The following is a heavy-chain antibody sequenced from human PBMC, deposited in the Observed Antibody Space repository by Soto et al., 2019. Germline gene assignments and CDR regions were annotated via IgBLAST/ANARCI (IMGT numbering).Heavy chain of an antibody. D-gene: IGHD4-17*01. V-gene: IGHV4-31*03. J-gene: IGHJ3*02. CDR2: IYYSGST. Sequence: QVQLQESGPGLVKPSQTLSLTCTVSGGSISSGGYYWSWIRQHPGKGLEWIGYIYYSGSTYYNPSLKSRVTISVDTSKNQFSLKLSSVTAADTAVYYCARGSPSTASDAFDIWGQGTMVTVSS. CDR3: ARGSPSTASDAFDI. CDR1: GGSISSGGYY.